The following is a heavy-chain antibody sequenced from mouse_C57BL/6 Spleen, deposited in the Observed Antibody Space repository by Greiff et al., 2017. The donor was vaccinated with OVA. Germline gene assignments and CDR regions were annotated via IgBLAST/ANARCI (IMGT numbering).Heavy chain of an antibody. D-gene: IGHD2-9*01. V-gene: IGHV5-6*01. CDR1: GFTFSSYG. CDR2: ISSGGSYT. Sequence: EVQGVESGGDLVKPGGSLKLSCAASGFTFSSYGMSWVRQTPDKRLEWVATISSGGSYTYYPDRVKGRFPISRDNAKNTLYLQMSSLKSEDTALYDCARPYYVYDEGFAYWGQGTLVTVSA. J-gene: IGHJ3*01. CDR3: ARPYYVYDEGFAY.